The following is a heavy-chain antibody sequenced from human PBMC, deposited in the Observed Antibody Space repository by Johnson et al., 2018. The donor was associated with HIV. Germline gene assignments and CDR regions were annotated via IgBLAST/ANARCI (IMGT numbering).Heavy chain of an antibody. CDR3: AFPTGATTAFDS. V-gene: IGHV3-20*04. CDR1: GFIFDDFG. J-gene: IGHJ3*02. CDR2: VNWNGART. Sequence: VQLVESGGGVVRPGESLRLSCAASGFIFDDFGMNWVRHAPGKGLEWVSDVNWNGARTGYADSVKGRFTISRDNAKNSVYLQMNSLRAEDTALYYCAFPTGATTAFDSWGQGTMVTVSS. D-gene: IGHD5-24*01.